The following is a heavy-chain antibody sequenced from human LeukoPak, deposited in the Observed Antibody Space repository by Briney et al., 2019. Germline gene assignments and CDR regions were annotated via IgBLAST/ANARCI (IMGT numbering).Heavy chain of an antibody. D-gene: IGHD6-13*01. CDR2: INAGNGNT. V-gene: IGHV1-3*01. Sequence: ASVKVSCKASGYTFTTYTIHWVRQAPGQRLEWMGWINAGNGNTKYSQEFQGRVTIARDTSASTAYMELSSLRSEDTAVYYCARDAAAAGTDYWGQGTLVTVSS. J-gene: IGHJ4*02. CDR1: GYTFTTYT. CDR3: ARDAAAAGTDY.